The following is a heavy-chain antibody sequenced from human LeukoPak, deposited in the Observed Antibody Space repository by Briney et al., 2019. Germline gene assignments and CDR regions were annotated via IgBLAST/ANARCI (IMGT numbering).Heavy chain of an antibody. J-gene: IGHJ5*02. D-gene: IGHD3-10*01. CDR1: GGTFSSYA. Sequence: SVKVSCKASGGTFSSYAISWVRQAPGQGLEWMGGIIPIFGTANYAQKFQGRVTITADKSTSTAYMELSSLRSEDTAVYYCASRTALPFVGWDGSGSFGWFDPWGQGTLVTVSS. CDR3: ASRTALPFVGWDGSGSFGWFDP. V-gene: IGHV1-69*06. CDR2: IIPIFGTA.